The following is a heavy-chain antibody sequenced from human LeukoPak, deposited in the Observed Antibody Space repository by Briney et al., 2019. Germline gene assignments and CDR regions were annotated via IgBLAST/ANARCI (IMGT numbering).Heavy chain of an antibody. CDR2: ISGSGGST. J-gene: IGHJ4*02. Sequence: GGSLRLSCAASGFTFSSYAMSWVRQAPGGGLEWVSAISGSGGSTYYADSVKGRFTISRDNSKNTLYLQMNSLRAEDTAVYYCVSPKYSSAWFFDYWGQGTLVTVSS. CDR1: GFTFSSYA. CDR3: VSPKYSSAWFFDY. D-gene: IGHD6-19*01. V-gene: IGHV3-23*01.